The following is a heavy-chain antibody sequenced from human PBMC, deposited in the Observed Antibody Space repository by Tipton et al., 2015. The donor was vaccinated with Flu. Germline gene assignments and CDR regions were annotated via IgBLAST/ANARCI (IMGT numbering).Heavy chain of an antibody. V-gene: IGHV3-33*01. Sequence: SLRLSCASSGFIFSTYGMHWVRQAPGKGLEWVAVIWSDGSNTYYADSVKGRFTISRDNSKNMVYLQMNSLRAEDTAVYYCARDKNELYAFGNWAQGTLVTVSS. J-gene: IGHJ4*02. CDR3: ARDKNELYAFGN. CDR2: IWSDGSNT. CDR1: GFIFSTYG. D-gene: IGHD2/OR15-2a*01.